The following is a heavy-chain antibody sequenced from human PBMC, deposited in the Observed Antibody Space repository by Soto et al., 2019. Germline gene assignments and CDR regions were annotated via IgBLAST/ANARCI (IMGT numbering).Heavy chain of an antibody. D-gene: IGHD3-9*01. V-gene: IGHV3-23*01. CDR1: GFTFSSYA. CDR2: ISGSGGST. J-gene: IGHJ6*02. Sequence: EVQLLESGGGLVQPGGSLRLSCAASGFTFSSYAMSWVRQAPGKGLEWVSAISGSGGSTYYADSVKGRFTISRDNSKNTLYLQKNSLRAEDTAVYYCAKDILTGYYTTYYYYGMDVWGQGTTVIVSS. CDR3: AKDILTGYYTTYYYYGMDV.